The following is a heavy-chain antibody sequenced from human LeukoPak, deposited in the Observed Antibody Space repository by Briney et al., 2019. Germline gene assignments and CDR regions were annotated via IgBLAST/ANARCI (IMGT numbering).Heavy chain of an antibody. CDR3: ARSPAVAEYYFDY. CDR2: IYPGDFDT. V-gene: IGHV5-51*01. CDR1: GYSFTSYW. Sequence: GESLKISCRGSGYSFTSYWIGWVRQMPGKGLEWMGIIYPGDFDTRYSPSFQGQVTISVDKSITTAYLQWNSLKASDTAMYYCARSPAVAEYYFDYWGQGTLVTVSS. J-gene: IGHJ4*02. D-gene: IGHD6-19*01.